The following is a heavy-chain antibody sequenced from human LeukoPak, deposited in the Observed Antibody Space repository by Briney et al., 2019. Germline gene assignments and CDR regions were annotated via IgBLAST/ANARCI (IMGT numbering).Heavy chain of an antibody. CDR1: GFTFSNYA. CDR2: ISGSGGRT. V-gene: IGHV3-23*01. J-gene: IGHJ4*02. Sequence: GGSLRLSCAASGFTFSNYAMSWVRQAPGKGLEWVSAISGSGGRTYYADSVKGRFTLSRDNSKNTLYLQMNSLRAEDTAVYYCARRGYYDTSGYLFDYWGQGTLVTVSS. D-gene: IGHD3-22*01. CDR3: ARRGYYDTSGYLFDY.